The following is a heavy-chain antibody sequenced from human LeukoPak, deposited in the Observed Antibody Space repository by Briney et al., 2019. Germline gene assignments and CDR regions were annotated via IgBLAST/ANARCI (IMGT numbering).Heavy chain of an antibody. CDR1: GYTFTGYY. CDR3: ARGHTTDYGSGTDY. J-gene: IGHJ4*02. CDR2: INPNSGGT. D-gene: IGHD3-10*01. V-gene: IGHV1-2*02. Sequence: ASVKVSCKASGYTFTGYYMHWVRQAPGQGLEWMGWINPNSGGTNYAQKFQGRVTMTRDTSISTAYMELSRLRSDDTAVYYCARGHTTDYGSGTDYWGQGTLVTVSS.